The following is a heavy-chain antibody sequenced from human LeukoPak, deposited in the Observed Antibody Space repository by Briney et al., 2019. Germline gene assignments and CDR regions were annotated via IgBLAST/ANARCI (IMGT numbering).Heavy chain of an antibody. V-gene: IGHV3-21*01. J-gene: IGHJ4*02. CDR1: GVTFSSYS. Sequence: GGSLRLSCAASGVTFSSYSMNWVRQAPGKGLEWVSSISNSSSYIYYADSVKGRFTISRDNAKNSLYLQMNSLRAEDTAVYYCARELDYDGPNGVDYWGQGTLVTVSS. CDR2: ISNSSSYI. D-gene: IGHD3/OR15-3a*01. CDR3: ARELDYDGPNGVDY.